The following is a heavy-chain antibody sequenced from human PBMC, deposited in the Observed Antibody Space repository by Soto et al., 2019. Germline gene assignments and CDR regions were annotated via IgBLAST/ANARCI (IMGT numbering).Heavy chain of an antibody. Sequence: GGSLRLSCAASGFTFSSYGMHWFRQAPGKGLEWVAVISYDGSNKYYADSVKGRFTISRDNSKNTLYLQMNSLRAEDTAVYYCAKGPRYSSGWAGYYWGQGTLVTVSS. CDR3: AKGPRYSSGWAGYY. CDR2: ISYDGSNK. V-gene: IGHV3-30*18. J-gene: IGHJ4*02. CDR1: GFTFSSYG. D-gene: IGHD6-19*01.